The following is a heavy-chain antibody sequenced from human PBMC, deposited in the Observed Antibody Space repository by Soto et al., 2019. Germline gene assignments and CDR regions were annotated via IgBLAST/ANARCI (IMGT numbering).Heavy chain of an antibody. CDR1: GGTFNTYT. V-gene: IGHV1-69*08. CDR3: GRIPRYSFPTSDPLDN. J-gene: IGHJ4*02. D-gene: IGHD5-18*01. Sequence: QVQLVQSGAEVRKPGSSVMISCKASGGTFNTYTFSWVRQAPGQGLEWMGSILPILGSINYAPNFQRRLSITADQSTTTAYMELSSLTSHDTAIYYCGRIPRYSFPTSDPLDNWGQGTLVTVSS. CDR2: ILPILGSI.